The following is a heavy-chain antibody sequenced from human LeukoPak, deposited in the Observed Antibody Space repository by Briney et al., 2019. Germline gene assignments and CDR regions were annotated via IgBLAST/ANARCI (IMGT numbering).Heavy chain of an antibody. CDR3: VKDYHDTSSCGGSTCDPPFDH. V-gene: IGHV3-23*01. CDR2: IRRNGAGI. J-gene: IGHJ4*02. CDR1: GFTFINYA. Sequence: GGSLRLSCAASGFTFINYAMSWVRQAPGKGLEWVSGIRRNGAGIYYADSVKGRFTISSDSSTNTVSLQMNSLRAEDSAIYYCVKDYHDTSSCGGSTCDPPFDHWGQGVLVTVSS. D-gene: IGHD2-21*01.